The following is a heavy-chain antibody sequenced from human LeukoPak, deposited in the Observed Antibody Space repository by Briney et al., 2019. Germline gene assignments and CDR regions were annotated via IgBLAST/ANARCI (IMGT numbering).Heavy chain of an antibody. CDR2: IYYSGST. CDR3: ARQSRDGYKPSYDY. V-gene: IGHV4-59*08. Sequence: SETLSLTCTVSGGSISSYYWSWIRQPPGKGLEWIGYIYYSGSTNYNPSLKSRVTISVDTSKNQFSLKLSSVTAADTAVYYCARQSRDGYKPSYDYWGQGTLVTGSS. J-gene: IGHJ4*02. D-gene: IGHD5-24*01. CDR1: GGSISSYY.